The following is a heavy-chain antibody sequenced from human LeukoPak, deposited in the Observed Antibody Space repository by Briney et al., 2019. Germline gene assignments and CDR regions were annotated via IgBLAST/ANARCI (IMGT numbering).Heavy chain of an antibody. J-gene: IGHJ4*02. V-gene: IGHV1-2*02. CDR1: GYTFTGYY. CDR3: GRSDYDFWRGYYSGGGGNFDY. CDR2: INPNSGGT. D-gene: IGHD3-3*01. Sequence: ASVKVSCKASGYTFTGYYMHWVRQAPGQGLEWMGWINPNSGGTNYAQKFQGRVTMTRDTSISTAYMELSRLRSDDTAVYYCGRSDYDFWRGYYSGGGGNFDYWGQGTLVTVSS.